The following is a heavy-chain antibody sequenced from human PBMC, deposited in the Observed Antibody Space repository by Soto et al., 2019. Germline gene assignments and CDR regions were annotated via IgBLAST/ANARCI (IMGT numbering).Heavy chain of an antibody. D-gene: IGHD6-13*01. V-gene: IGHV3-9*01. Sequence: GGSLRLSCAASGFAFADYVMHWVRRPPGRGLEWVSGITWNGGTIRYVDSVKGRFTISRDNAENSLYLQMNSLRPEDTVVYYCAKGGSAALIAPSGRDNWFDPWGQGTQVTVSS. CDR2: ITWNGGTI. CDR1: GFAFADYV. J-gene: IGHJ5*02. CDR3: AKGGSAALIAPSGRDNWFDP.